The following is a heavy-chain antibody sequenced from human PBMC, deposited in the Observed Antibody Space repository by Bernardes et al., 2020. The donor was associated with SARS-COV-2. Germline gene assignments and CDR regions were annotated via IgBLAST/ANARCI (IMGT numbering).Heavy chain of an antibody. Sequence: SEPLSLTCTVSGDSISSAYHYWTWLRQHPGKGLEWIGYIYYTGSTFYSPSLKSRLTLSVDTSKSQFSLKLTSLTAAATAVYFCARGRDRSFHFFDSWGQGALVTVSS. V-gene: IGHV4-31*03. J-gene: IGHJ4*02. CDR1: GDSISSAYHY. CDR2: IYYTGST. D-gene: IGHD6-13*01. CDR3: ARGRDRSFHFFDS.